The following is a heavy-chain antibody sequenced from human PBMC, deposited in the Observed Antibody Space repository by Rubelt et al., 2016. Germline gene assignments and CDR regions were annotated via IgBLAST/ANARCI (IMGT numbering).Heavy chain of an antibody. D-gene: IGHD3-22*01. CDR2: IIHGGTT. V-gene: IGHV4-34*12. Sequence: QLQLQQWGAGLLKPSETLSLTCAVYGGSFSGSYWSWIRPPHGKGLNWIGEIIHGGTTNYNPSLKSRVTISVDTSKNQFSLKLSSVTAADTAVYYCARAYYYDSSGYYSFDYWGQGTLVTVSS. CDR3: ARAYYYDSSGYYSFDY. J-gene: IGHJ4*02. CDR1: GGSFSGSY.